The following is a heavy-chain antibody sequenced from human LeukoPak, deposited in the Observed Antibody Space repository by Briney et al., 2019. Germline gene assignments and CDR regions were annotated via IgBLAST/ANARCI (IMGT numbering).Heavy chain of an antibody. CDR2: ISAYNGNT. J-gene: IGHJ4*02. CDR1: GYTFTSYG. D-gene: IGHD3-10*01. V-gene: IGHV1-18*01. CDR3: ARERPYYYGSGNPINY. Sequence: ASVRVSCKASGYTFTSYGISWVRQAPGQGLEWMGWISAYNGNTNYAQKLQGRVTMTTDTSTSTAYMELRSLRSDDTAVYYCARERPYYYGSGNPINYWGQGTLVTVSS.